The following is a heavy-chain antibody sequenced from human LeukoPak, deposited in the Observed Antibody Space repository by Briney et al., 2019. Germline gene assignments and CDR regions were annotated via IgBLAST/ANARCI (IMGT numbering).Heavy chain of an antibody. J-gene: IGHJ4*02. CDR1: GGSISSGGYS. D-gene: IGHD3-9*01. Sequence: SETLSLTCAVSGGSISSGGYSWSWIRQPPGKGLEWIGYIYHSGSTYYNPSLKSRVTISVDTSKNQFSLKLSSVTAADTAVYYCAREHYDILTGYDYFDYWGQGTLVTVSS. CDR3: AREHYDILTGYDYFDY. V-gene: IGHV4-30-2*05. CDR2: IYHSGST.